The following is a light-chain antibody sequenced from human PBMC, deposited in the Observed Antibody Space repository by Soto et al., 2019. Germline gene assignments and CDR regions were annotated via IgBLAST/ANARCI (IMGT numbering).Light chain of an antibody. Sequence: DIQLTQSPFFLSASVGDRVTITCRASQGISSYLAWYQQKPGKAPKLLIYAASTLQSGVPSRFSGSGSGTEFTLTISSLQPGDFATYFCQQLNSHPLTFGGGTKVEFK. CDR2: AAS. CDR1: QGISSY. J-gene: IGKJ4*01. CDR3: QQLNSHPLT. V-gene: IGKV1-9*01.